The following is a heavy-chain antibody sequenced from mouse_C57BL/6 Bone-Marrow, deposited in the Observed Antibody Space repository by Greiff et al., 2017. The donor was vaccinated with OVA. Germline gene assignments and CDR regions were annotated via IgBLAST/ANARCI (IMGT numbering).Heavy chain of an antibody. CDR3: ARSVYYDYDVGFAY. J-gene: IGHJ3*01. D-gene: IGHD2-4*01. V-gene: IGHV1-26*01. CDR1: GYTFTDYY. CDR2: INPNNGGT. Sequence: EVRLQQSGPELVKPGASVKISCKASGYTFTDYYMNWVKQSHGKSLEWIGDINPNNGGTSYNQKFKGKATLTVDKSSSTAYMELRSLTSEDSAVYYCARSVYYDYDVGFAYWGQGTLVTVSA.